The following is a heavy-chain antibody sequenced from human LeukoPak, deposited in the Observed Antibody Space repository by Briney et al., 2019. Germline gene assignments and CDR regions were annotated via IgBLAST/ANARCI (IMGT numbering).Heavy chain of an antibody. CDR1: GFTFSSYA. CDR3: AKSLLRPGY. Sequence: GRSLRLSCAASGFTFSSYAMSWVRQAPGKGLEWVSDINGSGGSTYYADSVKGRFTISRDNSKNTLYLLMNSLRAEDTAVYYCAKSLLRPGYWGQGTLVTVSS. CDR2: INGSGGST. J-gene: IGHJ4*02. D-gene: IGHD3-3*01. V-gene: IGHV3-23*01.